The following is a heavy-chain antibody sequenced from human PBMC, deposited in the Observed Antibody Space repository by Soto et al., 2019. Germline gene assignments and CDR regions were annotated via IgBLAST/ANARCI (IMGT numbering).Heavy chain of an antibody. Sequence: SETLSLTCTVSGGSISSGGYYWSWIRQHPGKGLEWIGYIYYSGSTYYNPSLKSRVTISVDTSKNQFSLKLSSVTAADTAVYYCVRDSEAVAVSDWGQGTLVTVSS. D-gene: IGHD6-19*01. CDR2: IYYSGST. CDR3: VRDSEAVAVSD. V-gene: IGHV4-31*03. CDR1: GGSISSGGYY. J-gene: IGHJ4*02.